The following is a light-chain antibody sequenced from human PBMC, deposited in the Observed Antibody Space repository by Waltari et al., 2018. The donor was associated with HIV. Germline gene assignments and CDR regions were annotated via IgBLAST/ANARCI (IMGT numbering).Light chain of an antibody. V-gene: IGLV2-18*02. CDR2: EVS. Sequence: QSALTQPPSVSGSPGQSVTISCTGTSSDVGSYHRVSWYQQPPGTAPKLIIYEVSNRLSGVPGRFSGSKSGNTSSLTISGLQAEDEADYYCNSYTSTKTWVFGGGTKLTVL. CDR3: NSYTSTKTWV. J-gene: IGLJ3*02. CDR1: SSDVGSYHR.